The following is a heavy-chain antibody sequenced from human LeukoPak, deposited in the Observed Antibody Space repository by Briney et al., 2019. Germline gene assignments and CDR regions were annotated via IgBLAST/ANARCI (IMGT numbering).Heavy chain of an antibody. Sequence: QPGGSLRLSCAASGFTFSSYAMSWVRQAPGKGLEWVSAISGSGGSTYYADSVKGRFTISRDNSKNTLYPQMNSLRAEDTAVYYCAKDRSSGWYFDYWGQGTLVTVSS. D-gene: IGHD6-19*01. CDR1: GFTFSSYA. CDR3: AKDRSSGWYFDY. J-gene: IGHJ4*02. V-gene: IGHV3-23*01. CDR2: ISGSGGST.